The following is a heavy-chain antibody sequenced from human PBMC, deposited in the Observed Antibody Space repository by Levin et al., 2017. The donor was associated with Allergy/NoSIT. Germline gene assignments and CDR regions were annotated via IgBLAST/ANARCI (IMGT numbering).Heavy chain of an antibody. CDR2: IRGSDEST. CDR1: GFTFSDFA. V-gene: IGHV3-23*01. CDR3: AKAKGGLPLGRYNSGWLPFDS. Sequence: GGSLRLSCAASGFTFSDFAMNWVRQAPGKGLEWVSGIRGSDESTSYADSVKGRFTISRDNSKDTLYLRMNSLRVEDTAVYFCAKAKGGLPLGRYNSGWLPFDSWGHGTLVTVSS. D-gene: IGHD6-19*01. J-gene: IGHJ4*01.